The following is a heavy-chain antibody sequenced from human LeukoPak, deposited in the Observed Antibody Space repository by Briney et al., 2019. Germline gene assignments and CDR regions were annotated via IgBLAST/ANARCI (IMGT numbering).Heavy chain of an antibody. CDR1: GGSVNNYTYY. J-gene: IGHJ4*02. D-gene: IGHD5-12*01. Sequence: SETLSLTCSVSGGSVNNYTYYWGWIRQPPGKGLEWIGSIYYRGRTYYNPSLKSRVTISVDTSKNHFYLNLNSVTAADTAVYYCASHSGGYAYWGQGTLVTVSS. V-gene: IGHV4-39*07. CDR3: ASHSGGYAY. CDR2: IYYRGRT.